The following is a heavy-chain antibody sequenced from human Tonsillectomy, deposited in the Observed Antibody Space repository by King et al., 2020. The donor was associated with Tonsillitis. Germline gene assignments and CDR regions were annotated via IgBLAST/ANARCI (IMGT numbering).Heavy chain of an antibody. D-gene: IGHD3-16*01. CDR1: GYPISNGYY. J-gene: IGHJ5*02. Sequence: QLQESGPGLVKPSETLSLTCSVSGYPISNGYYWGWIRQPPGKGLEWIGNVYHSGFTYYNPSLKSRVTISVDTSENQFSLSLSAVTAADTAVYYCARDGGVEAQYSWFDPWGQGTLVTVSS. V-gene: IGHV4-38-2*02. CDR2: VYHSGFT. CDR3: ARDGGVEAQYSWFDP.